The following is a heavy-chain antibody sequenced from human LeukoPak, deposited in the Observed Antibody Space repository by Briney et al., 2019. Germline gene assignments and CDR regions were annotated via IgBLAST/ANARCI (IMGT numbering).Heavy chain of an antibody. V-gene: IGHV4-34*01. CDR1: GGPLSPHY. D-gene: IGHD5-12*01. J-gene: IGHJ4*02. CDR2: INNRGTT. CDR3: ARVPLWWLTPFDF. Sequence: SETLSLTCAVSGGPLSPHYWSWIRRPLGKGLEWIGEINNRGTTNYSPSLRGRATISVDTSKNQFSLRLTSVTAADTAMYYCARVPLWWLTPFDFWGQGTLATVSP.